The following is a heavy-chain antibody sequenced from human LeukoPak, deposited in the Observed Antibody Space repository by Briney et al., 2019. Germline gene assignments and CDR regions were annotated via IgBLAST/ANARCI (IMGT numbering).Heavy chain of an antibody. D-gene: IGHD3-9*01. CDR2: VVVGSDNT. J-gene: IGHJ3*02. Sequence: ASVKVSCKASGFNFAKSVVQWVRQARGRRLEWIGWVVVGSDNTNYAQKFQERVTITRDMSTSTAYIELSSLRSEDTAVYFCAAGPLYDILTGYFDAFDIWGQGTMVTVSS. CDR1: GFNFAKSV. CDR3: AAGPLYDILTGYFDAFDI. V-gene: IGHV1-58*01.